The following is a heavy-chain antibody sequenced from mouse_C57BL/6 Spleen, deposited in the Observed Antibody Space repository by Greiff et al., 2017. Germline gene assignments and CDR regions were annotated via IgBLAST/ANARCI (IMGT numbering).Heavy chain of an antibody. CDR2: IYPGDGDT. CDR3: ARRGGNYGYFDY. D-gene: IGHD2-1*01. J-gene: IGHJ2*01. V-gene: IGHV1-82*01. Sequence: VQLQQSGPELVKPGASVKISCKASGYAFSSSWMNWVKQRPGKGLEWIGRIYPGDGDTNYNGKFKGKATLTADKSSSTAYMQLSSLTSEDSAVXFCARRGGNYGYFDYWGKGTTLTVSS. CDR1: GYAFSSSW.